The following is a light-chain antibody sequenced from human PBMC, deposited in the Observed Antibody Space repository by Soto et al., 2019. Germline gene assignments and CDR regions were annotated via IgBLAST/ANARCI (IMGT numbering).Light chain of an antibody. CDR2: GAS. V-gene: IGKV3-20*01. Sequence: EIVFTQSPGTLSLAPCEGATLSCRASQSVSNNYLAWYQQEPGQAPRLLIYGASNRATDIPDRFSGRGSGTDFTLTISRLEPEDFAVYYCQQYGSSPPSSTFGQGTRLEI. CDR1: QSVSNNY. J-gene: IGKJ5*01. CDR3: QQYGSSPPSST.